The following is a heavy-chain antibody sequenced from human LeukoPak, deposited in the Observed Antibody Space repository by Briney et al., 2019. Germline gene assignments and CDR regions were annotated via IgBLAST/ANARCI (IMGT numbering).Heavy chain of an antibody. D-gene: IGHD3-22*01. J-gene: IGHJ4*02. CDR3: ARGPGDDSSGYERSGHY. Sequence: GGSLRLSCAASGFTFSDYYMSWIRQAPGKGLEWVSYISSSGSTIYYADPVKGRFTISGDNAKNSLYLQMNSLRAEDTAVYYCARGPGDDSSGYERSGHYWGQGTLVTVSS. CDR1: GFTFSDYY. CDR2: ISSSGSTI. V-gene: IGHV3-11*01.